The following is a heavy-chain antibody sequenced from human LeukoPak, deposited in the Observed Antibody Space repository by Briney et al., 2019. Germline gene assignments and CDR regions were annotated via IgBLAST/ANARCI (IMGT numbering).Heavy chain of an antibody. CDR2: INHSGST. V-gene: IGHV4-34*01. Sequence: SETLSPTCAVYGGSFSGYYWSWIRQPPGKGLEWIGEINHSGSTNYNPSLKSRVTISVDTSKNRFSLKLSSVTAADTAVYYCARRAGGFRQQLPYYYYMDVWGKGTTVTVSS. CDR1: GGSFSGYY. D-gene: IGHD6-13*01. J-gene: IGHJ6*03. CDR3: ARRAGGFRQQLPYYYYMDV.